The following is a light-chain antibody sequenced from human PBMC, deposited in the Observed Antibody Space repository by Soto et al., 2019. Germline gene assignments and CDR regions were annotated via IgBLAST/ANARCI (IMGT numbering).Light chain of an antibody. CDR2: KAS. CDR3: QQYNSYWT. CDR1: RGFSSW. V-gene: IGKV1-5*03. J-gene: IGKJ1*01. Sequence: IQLPQLPPPRLAPVGAGVTIICRASRGFSSWLAWYQQKPGKAPKLLIYKASSLESGVPSRFSGSGSGTEFTLTISSLQPDDFATYYCQQYNSYWTFGQGTKVEIK.